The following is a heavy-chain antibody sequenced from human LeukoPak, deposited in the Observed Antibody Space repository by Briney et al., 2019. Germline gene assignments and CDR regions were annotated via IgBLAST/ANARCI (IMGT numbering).Heavy chain of an antibody. CDR2: SPYNGNT. CDR1: GYTFTSYG. J-gene: IGHJ4*02. Sequence: ASMKVSCKASGYTFTSYGISWVRQAPGQGLEWMGWSPYNGNTNYAQKLQGRVTMTTDTSTSTAYMELRSLRSDDTAVYYCARGGSSGWRTPNDDYWGQGTLVTVSS. CDR3: ARGGSSGWRTPNDDY. V-gene: IGHV1-18*01. D-gene: IGHD6-19*01.